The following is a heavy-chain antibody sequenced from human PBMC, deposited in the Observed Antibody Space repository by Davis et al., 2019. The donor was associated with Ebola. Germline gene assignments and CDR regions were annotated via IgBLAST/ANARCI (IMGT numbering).Heavy chain of an antibody. V-gene: IGHV4-39*07. CDR2: IYYSGST. D-gene: IGHD6-13*01. CDR1: GGSISSSSYY. J-gene: IGHJ6*02. Sequence: SETLSLTCTVSGGSISSSSYYWGWIRQPPGKGLEWIGSIYYSGSTYYNPSLKSRVTISVDTSKNQFSLKLSSVTAADTAVYYCASGSWYSYYGMDVWGQGTTVTVSS. CDR3: ASGSWYSYYGMDV.